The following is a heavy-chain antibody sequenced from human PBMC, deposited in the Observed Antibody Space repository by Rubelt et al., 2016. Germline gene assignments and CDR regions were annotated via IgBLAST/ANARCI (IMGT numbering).Heavy chain of an antibody. D-gene: IGHD1-26*01. CDR3: ARDSRWDNWFDP. J-gene: IGHJ5*02. Sequence: QVQLVQSGAEVKKPGASVKVSCKASGYTFTGYYMHWVRQAPGQGLEWMGRINPNSGGTNYAQKVPGRVTRTRDTATSTAYMELSRLRSDDTAVYYCARDSRWDNWFDPWGQGTLVTVSS. CDR2: INPNSGGT. V-gene: IGHV1-2*06. CDR1: GYTFTGYY.